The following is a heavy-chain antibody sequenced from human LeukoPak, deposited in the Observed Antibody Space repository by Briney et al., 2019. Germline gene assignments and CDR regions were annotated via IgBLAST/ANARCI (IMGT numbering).Heavy chain of an antibody. Sequence: PSETPSLTCTVSGDSISRSSHCWGWIRQPPGKGLEWVGVFSYSGNTYYNPSLKSRVTTSIDASKNQFSLGLSSVTAADTAVYYCARLSYDSSGYYSFQYWGEGTLVTVS. CDR2: FSYSGNT. V-gene: IGHV4-39*01. J-gene: IGHJ1*01. CDR3: ARLSYDSSGYYSFQY. CDR1: GDSISRSSHC. D-gene: IGHD3-22*01.